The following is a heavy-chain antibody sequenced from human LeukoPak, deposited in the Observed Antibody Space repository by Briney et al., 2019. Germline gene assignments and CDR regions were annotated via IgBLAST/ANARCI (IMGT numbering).Heavy chain of an antibody. CDR1: GFTFDDYA. J-gene: IGHJ4*02. V-gene: IGHV3-43*02. CDR3: AKVHGYTSSWVNFDY. D-gene: IGHD6-13*01. CDR2: ISGDGDST. Sequence: GGSLRLSCAASGFTFDDYAMHWVRQGPGRVLEWVSLISGDGDSTNYADSVKGRFTISRDNSQNSLYLQMNSLRTEDTALYYCAKVHGYTSSWVNFDYWGQGTLVTVSS.